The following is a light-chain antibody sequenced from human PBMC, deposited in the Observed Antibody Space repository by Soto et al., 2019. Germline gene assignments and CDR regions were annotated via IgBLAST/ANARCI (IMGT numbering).Light chain of an antibody. V-gene: IGLV2-14*01. Sequence: QSALTQPASVSGSPGQSITISCTGTSSDVSTYNYVSWYQQHPGKAPKLMIYEVSNRPSGISNRFSGSKSGNTASLTISGLQADDEADYYCSSYTGNSFVFGTGTKVTVL. CDR2: EVS. CDR1: SSDVSTYNY. CDR3: SSYTGNSFV. J-gene: IGLJ1*01.